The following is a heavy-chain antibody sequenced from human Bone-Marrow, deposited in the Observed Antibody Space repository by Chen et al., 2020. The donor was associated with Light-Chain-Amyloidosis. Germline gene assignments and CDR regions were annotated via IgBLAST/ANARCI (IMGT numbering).Heavy chain of an antibody. CDR2: IYYSGSI. V-gene: IGHV4-30-4*01. CDR1: GDSITSGDYY. CDR3: ASARVYYDSNNYPFDY. J-gene: IGHJ4*02. Sequence: QVQLQESGPGLVKPSQTLSLTCTVSGDSITSGDYYWSWIRQPPGKGLEWVGYIYYSGSIYFNPSLKSRATISVDTSKNQFSLKVTSVTAADTAVYYCASARVYYDSNNYPFDYWGQGTLVTVSS. D-gene: IGHD3-22*01.